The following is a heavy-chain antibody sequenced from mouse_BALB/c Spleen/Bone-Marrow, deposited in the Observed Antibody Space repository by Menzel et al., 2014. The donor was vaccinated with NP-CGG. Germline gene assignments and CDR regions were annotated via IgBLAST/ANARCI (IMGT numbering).Heavy chain of an antibody. V-gene: IGHV5-12-2*01. CDR3: ARQLGLRVDY. Sequence: EVQVVESGGGLVQPGGSLKLSCAASGFTFSSYSMSWVRQTPEKRLEWVAYISNGGGSTYYPDTVKGRFTISRDNAKNTLYLRMSSLKSEDTAMYYCARQLGLRVDYWGQGSSVTVSS. J-gene: IGHJ4*01. D-gene: IGHD3-1*01. CDR2: ISNGGGST. CDR1: GFTFSSYS.